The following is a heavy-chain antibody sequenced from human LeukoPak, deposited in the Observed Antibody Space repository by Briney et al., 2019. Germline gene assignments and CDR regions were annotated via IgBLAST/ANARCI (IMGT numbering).Heavy chain of an antibody. Sequence: SETLSLTCAVYGGSFSGYYWSWIRQPPGKGLEWIGEINHSGSTNYNPSLKSRVTISVDKSKNQFSLKLSSVTAADTAVYYCARENYCSGGSCYSGMDVWGQGTTVTVSS. D-gene: IGHD2-15*01. CDR2: INHSGST. CDR3: ARENYCSGGSCYSGMDV. CDR1: GGSFSGYY. V-gene: IGHV4-34*01. J-gene: IGHJ6*02.